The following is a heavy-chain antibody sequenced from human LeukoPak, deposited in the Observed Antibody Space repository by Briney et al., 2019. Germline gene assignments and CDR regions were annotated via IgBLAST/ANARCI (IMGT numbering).Heavy chain of an antibody. CDR1: GGSFSDYY. CDR2: INYSGST. Sequence: PSETLSLTCAVYGGSFSDYYWSWIRQPPGKGLEWIWEINYSGSTNYNPSLKSRVTISVDTSKNQFSLKLSSVTAADTAVYYCARGRSRYCSSTSCLRGMDVWGQGTTVTVSS. CDR3: ARGRSRYCSSTSCLRGMDV. V-gene: IGHV4-34*01. J-gene: IGHJ6*02. D-gene: IGHD2-2*01.